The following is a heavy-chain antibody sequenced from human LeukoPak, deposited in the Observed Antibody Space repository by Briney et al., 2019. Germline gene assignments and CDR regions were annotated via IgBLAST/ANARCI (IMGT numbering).Heavy chain of an antibody. Sequence: GGSLRLSCAASGFTFSSYAMSWVRQAPGKGLEWVSAISGSGGSTYYADSVKGRFTISRDNSKNTLYLQMNSLGAEDAALYYCAKDKSAVAGYWFDPWGQGTLVTVSS. CDR1: GFTFSSYA. CDR2: ISGSGGST. J-gene: IGHJ5*02. CDR3: AKDKSAVAGYWFDP. D-gene: IGHD6-19*01. V-gene: IGHV3-23*01.